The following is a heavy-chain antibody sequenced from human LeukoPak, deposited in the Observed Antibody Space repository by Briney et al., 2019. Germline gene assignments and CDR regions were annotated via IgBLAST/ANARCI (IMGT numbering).Heavy chain of an antibody. J-gene: IGHJ5*02. V-gene: IGHV4-31*03. Sequence: SETLSLTCTVSGGSISSGGYYWSWIRQHPGKGLEWIGYIYYSGSTYYNPSLKSRVTISVDTSKNQFTLKLSSVTAADTAVYYCARVGGSLVTMVRGVTLNWFDPWGQGTLVTVSS. D-gene: IGHD3-10*01. CDR2: IYYSGST. CDR1: GGSISSGGYY. CDR3: ARVGGSLVTMVRGVTLNWFDP.